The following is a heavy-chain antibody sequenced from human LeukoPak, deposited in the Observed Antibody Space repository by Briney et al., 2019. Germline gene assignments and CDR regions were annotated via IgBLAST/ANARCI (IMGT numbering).Heavy chain of an antibody. CDR3: ARDTIFGVITWTNWFDP. Sequence: GGTLRLSCAASGFTFSSYSMNWVRQGPRKGVGWGSYISIRISTIYYAASVKGRFTISRDNAKNSLYLQMNSLRAEDTAVYYWARDTIFGVITWTNWFDPWGQGTLVTVSS. V-gene: IGHV3-48*01. J-gene: IGHJ5*02. CDR1: GFTFSSYS. D-gene: IGHD3-3*01. CDR2: ISIRISTI.